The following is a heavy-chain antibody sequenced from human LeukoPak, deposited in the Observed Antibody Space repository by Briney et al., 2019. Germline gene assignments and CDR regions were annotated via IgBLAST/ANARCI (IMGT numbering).Heavy chain of an antibody. Sequence: DPGGSLRLSCAASGFTFNNFAMSWVRQAPGKGLEWVSGISGSGGNTHYADSVKGRFTISRDNSKNTLYLQMNSLRAEDTAVYCCAKGLRGSSYDYWGQGTLVTVSS. D-gene: IGHD6-13*01. V-gene: IGHV3-23*01. CDR3: AKGLRGSSYDY. CDR2: ISGSGGNT. CDR1: GFTFNNFA. J-gene: IGHJ4*02.